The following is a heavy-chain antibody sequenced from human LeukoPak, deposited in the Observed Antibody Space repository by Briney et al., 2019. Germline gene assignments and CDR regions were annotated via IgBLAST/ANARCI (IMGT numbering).Heavy chain of an antibody. Sequence: PSETLSLTCTVSGGSIRSRYWSWVRQPPGKGLEGIGYIYDSGSTKYNPSLKSRVTISVDTPKNQFSLRLNSVPAADTAMYYCPKGGRPTQKHHYFWTERLYYSCMDVWRKGTTVTVSS. CDR3: PKGGRPTQKHHYFWTERLYYSCMDV. CDR1: GGSIRSRY. V-gene: IGHV4-59*11. D-gene: IGHD3/OR15-3a*01. CDR2: IYDSGST. J-gene: IGHJ6*03.